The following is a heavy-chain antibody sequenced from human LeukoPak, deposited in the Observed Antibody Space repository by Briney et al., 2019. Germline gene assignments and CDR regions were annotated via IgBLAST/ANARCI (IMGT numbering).Heavy chain of an antibody. J-gene: IGHJ3*02. D-gene: IGHD3-22*01. CDR3: ASLVVISAFDI. Sequence: GGSLRLSCAASGFTFTSYSMHWVCQTPGKGLEWVSYISSGSTIYYADSVKGRFTISRDNAKNSLYLQMNSLRAEDTAVYYCASLVVISAFDIWGQGTMVTVSS. CDR1: GFTFTSYS. V-gene: IGHV3-48*04. CDR2: ISSGSTI.